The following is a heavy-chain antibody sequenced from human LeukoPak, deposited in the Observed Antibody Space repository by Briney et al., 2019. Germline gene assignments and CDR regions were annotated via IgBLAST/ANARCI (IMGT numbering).Heavy chain of an antibody. CDR2: ISSSGSTI. Sequence: GGSLRLSCAVSGFTFSSYEMNWVRQAPGKGLEWVSYISSSGSTIYYADSVKGRFTISRDNAKNSLYLQMNSLRAEDTAVYYCARVVRGVGYYFDYWGQGTLVTVSS. D-gene: IGHD3-10*01. V-gene: IGHV3-48*03. CDR3: ARVVRGVGYYFDY. CDR1: GFTFSSYE. J-gene: IGHJ4*02.